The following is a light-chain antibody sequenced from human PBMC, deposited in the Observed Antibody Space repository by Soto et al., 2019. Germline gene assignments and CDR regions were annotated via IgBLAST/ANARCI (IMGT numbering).Light chain of an antibody. J-gene: IGKJ1*01. CDR2: GAS. CDR3: QQYRTWPRT. Sequence: EIVMTQSPGTLSASVGETATLSCRASQSVSSNLAWYQQKPGQAPSLLIYGASSRATGIPARFSGSGSGTEFTLTISSLQSEDFAVYYCQQYRTWPRTFGQGTKVEIK. CDR1: QSVSSN. V-gene: IGKV3-15*01.